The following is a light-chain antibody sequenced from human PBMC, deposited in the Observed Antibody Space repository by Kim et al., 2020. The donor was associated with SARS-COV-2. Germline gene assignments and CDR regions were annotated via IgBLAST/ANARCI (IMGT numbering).Light chain of an antibody. CDR1: SGSVSTSYN. V-gene: IGLV8-61*01. J-gene: IGLJ3*02. Sequence: QTVVTQEPSFSVSPGGTVTLTCGLSSGSVSTSYNPSWYQQTPGQAPRTLIYSTNTRSSGVPDRFSGSILGNKAALTITGAQADDESDYYCVLYMGSGIRVFGGGTQLTVL. CDR2: STN. CDR3: VLYMGSGIRV.